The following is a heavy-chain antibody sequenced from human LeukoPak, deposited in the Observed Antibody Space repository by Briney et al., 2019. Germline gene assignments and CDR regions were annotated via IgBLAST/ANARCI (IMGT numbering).Heavy chain of an antibody. CDR1: GFTFSRNA. V-gene: IGHV3-23*01. CDR2: ISGSGSST. CDR3: AKVTGYSSGCLDY. D-gene: IGHD6-19*01. Sequence: PGGSLRLSCAASGFTFSRNAMSWVRQAPGKGLEWGSVISGSGSSTYYADSVKGRFTISRDNSKNTLYLQMNSLRAEDTAVYYCAKVTGYSSGCLDYWGQGTLVTVSS. J-gene: IGHJ4*02.